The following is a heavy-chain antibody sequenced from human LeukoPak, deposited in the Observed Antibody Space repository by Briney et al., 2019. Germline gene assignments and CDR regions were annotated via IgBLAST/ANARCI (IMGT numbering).Heavy chain of an antibody. CDR2: IDSDSTYI. CDR3: ATEGQSAAPYYDFWTGLFY. J-gene: IGHJ4*02. D-gene: IGHD3-3*01. CDR1: GFTLSNYD. Sequence: PGGSLRLSCAASGFTLSNYDMNWVRQARGKGVEWVSSIDSDSTYIHYADSVKGRFTISRDNAKHSLYLEMNSLRDEDTAVFYCATEGQSAAPYYDFWTGLFYWGQGALVTVSP. V-gene: IGHV3-21*01.